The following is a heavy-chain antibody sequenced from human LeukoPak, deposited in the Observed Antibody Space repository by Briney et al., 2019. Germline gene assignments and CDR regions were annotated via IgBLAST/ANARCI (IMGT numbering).Heavy chain of an antibody. CDR3: AKLRGPNDYGGNLGL. D-gene: IGHD4-23*01. J-gene: IGHJ4*02. V-gene: IGHV3-30*18. Sequence: PGGSLRLSCAASGFTFSSYAMHWVRQAPGKGLEWVAVISYDGSNKYYADSVKGRFTISRDNSKNTLYLQMNSLRAEDTAVYYCAKLRGPNDYGGNLGLWGQGTLVTVSS. CDR2: ISYDGSNK. CDR1: GFTFSSYA.